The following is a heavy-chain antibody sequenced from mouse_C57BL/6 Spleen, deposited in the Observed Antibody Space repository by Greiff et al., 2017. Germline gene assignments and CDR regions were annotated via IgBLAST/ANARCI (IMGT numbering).Heavy chain of an antibody. Sequence: VQLVESGAELVKPGASVKISCKASGYAFSSYWMNWVKQRPGKGLEGIGQIYPGDGDTNYNGKFKGKATLTADKSSSTAYMQLSSLTSEDSAVYFCARAYYGSSYGYWGQGTTLTVSS. V-gene: IGHV1-80*01. CDR2: IYPGDGDT. J-gene: IGHJ2*01. CDR1: GYAFSSYW. CDR3: ARAYYGSSYGY. D-gene: IGHD1-1*01.